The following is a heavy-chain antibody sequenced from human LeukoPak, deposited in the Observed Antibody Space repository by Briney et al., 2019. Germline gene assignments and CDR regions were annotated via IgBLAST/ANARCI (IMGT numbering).Heavy chain of an antibody. CDR3: ARVAQYYDILTGPTDYFDY. CDR1: GGSFSGYY. D-gene: IGHD3-9*01. V-gene: IGHV4-34*01. J-gene: IGHJ4*02. CDR2: INHSGST. Sequence: KPSETLSLTCAVYGGSFSGYYWSWIRQPPGKGLEWIGEINHSGSTNYNPSLKSRVTISVDTSKNQFSLKLSSVTAADTAVYYCARVAQYYDILTGPTDYFDYWGQGTLVTVSS.